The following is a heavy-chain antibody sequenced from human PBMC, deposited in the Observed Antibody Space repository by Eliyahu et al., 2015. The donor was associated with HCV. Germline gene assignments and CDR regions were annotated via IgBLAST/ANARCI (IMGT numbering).Heavy chain of an antibody. V-gene: IGHV3-30*02. J-gene: IGHJ3*02. CDR2: IRYDGSNK. CDR3: AKMWSYDSSGYYKDAFDI. D-gene: IGHD3-22*01. CDR1: GFTFXSYG. Sequence: QVQLVESGGGVVQPGGSLRLSCXASGFTFXSYGXHWVRQAXGKGXEWVAFIRYDGSNKYYADSVKGRFTISRDNSKNTLYLQMNSLRAEDTAVYYCAKMWSYDSSGYYKDAFDIWGQGTMVTVSS.